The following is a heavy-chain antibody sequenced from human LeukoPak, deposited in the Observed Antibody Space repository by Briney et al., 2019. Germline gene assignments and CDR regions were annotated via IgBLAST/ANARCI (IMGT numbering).Heavy chain of an antibody. Sequence: ASVKVSCKASGYPFTSYDLNWVRQAPGQRLEWMGCMNVKSGTADYAPKFQGRVTMTRNTSISTPYMELSSLRPEDTAVYYCARLPGYFGASWGQGTLVTVSS. J-gene: IGHJ5*02. V-gene: IGHV1-8*01. CDR2: MNVKSGTA. CDR1: GYPFTSYD. CDR3: ARLPGYFGAS. D-gene: IGHD4/OR15-4a*01.